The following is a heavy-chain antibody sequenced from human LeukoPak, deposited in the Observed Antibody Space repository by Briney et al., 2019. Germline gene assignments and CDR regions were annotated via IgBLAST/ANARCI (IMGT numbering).Heavy chain of an antibody. CDR3: ARSPVLDRNDWSFAD. CDR2: SYSGGDT. J-gene: IGHJ4*02. CDR1: GFTVSRNY. D-gene: IGHD1-1*01. Sequence: GGSLRLSCAASGFTVSRNYMSWVRQAPGKGLEWVSVSYSGGDTYYPDSVKGRFTVSRHNPKNTVYLQMNSLRAEDTAVYFCARSPVLDRNDWSFADWGQGTLVTVSS. V-gene: IGHV3-53*01.